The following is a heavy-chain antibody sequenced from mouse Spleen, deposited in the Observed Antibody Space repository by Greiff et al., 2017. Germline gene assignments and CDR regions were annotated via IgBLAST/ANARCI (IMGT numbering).Heavy chain of an antibody. CDR2: IDPANGNT. CDR3: ARSANGYFAMDY. J-gene: IGHJ4*01. V-gene: IGHV14-3*02. Sequence: VHVKQSGAELVKPGASVKLSCTASGFNIKDTYMHWVKQRPEQGLEWIGRIDPANGNTKYDPKFQGKATITADTSSNTAYLQLSSLTSEDTAVYYCARSANGYFAMDYWGQGTSVTVSS. CDR1: GFNIKDTY.